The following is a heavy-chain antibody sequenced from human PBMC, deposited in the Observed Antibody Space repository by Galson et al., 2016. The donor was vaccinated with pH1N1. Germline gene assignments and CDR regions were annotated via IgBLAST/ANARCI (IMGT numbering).Heavy chain of an antibody. J-gene: IGHJ3*01. CDR2: ISGSDTTI. CDR1: GFPFSHYY. Sequence: SLRLSCAASGFPFSHYYMGWIRQAPGKGLEWTSYISGSDTTIYYADSVRGRFTISRDNAQNSLYLHMNSLRAEDTAVHYCARDHFGWAFDVWGQGTMVTVSP. V-gene: IGHV3-11*01. CDR3: ARDHFGWAFDV. D-gene: IGHD3-10*01.